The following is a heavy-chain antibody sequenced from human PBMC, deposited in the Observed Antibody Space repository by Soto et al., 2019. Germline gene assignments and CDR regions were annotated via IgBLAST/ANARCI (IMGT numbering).Heavy chain of an antibody. J-gene: IGHJ3*02. Sequence: PQTLSLTCAISGDSVSSNSAAWNWIRQSPSRGLEWLGRTYYRSKWYNDYAVSVKSRITINPDTSKNQFSLQLNSVTPEDTAVYYCARDGSAYYYGSGSQDAFDIWGQGTMVTVSS. CDR3: ARDGSAYYYGSGSQDAFDI. CDR2: TYYRSKWYN. V-gene: IGHV6-1*01. CDR1: GDSVSSNSAA. D-gene: IGHD3-10*01.